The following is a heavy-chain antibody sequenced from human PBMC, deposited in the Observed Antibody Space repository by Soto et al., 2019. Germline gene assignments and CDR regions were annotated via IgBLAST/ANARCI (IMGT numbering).Heavy chain of an antibody. CDR2: IYYSGST. J-gene: IGHJ5*02. D-gene: IGHD6-13*01. CDR1: GGSISSYY. V-gene: IGHV4-59*01. Sequence: KPSETLSLTCTVSGGSISSYYWSWIRQPPGKGLEWIGYIYYSGSTNYNPSLKSRVTISVDTSKNQFSLKLSSVTAADTAVYYCARDLFGSSWYHVRGDNWFDPWGQGTLVTVSS. CDR3: ARDLFGSSWYHVRGDNWFDP.